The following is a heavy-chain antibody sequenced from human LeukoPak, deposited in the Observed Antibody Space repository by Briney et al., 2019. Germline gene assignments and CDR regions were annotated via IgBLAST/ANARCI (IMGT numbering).Heavy chain of an antibody. Sequence: SETLSLTCTVSGGSISSYYWSWIRQPAGKGLEWIGRIYTSGSTNYNPSLKSRVTMSVDTSKNQFSLKLSSVTAADTAVYCCARAGYYYDSKRKFDPWGQGTLVTVSS. CDR1: GGSISSYY. D-gene: IGHD3-22*01. CDR3: ARAGYYYDSKRKFDP. J-gene: IGHJ5*02. V-gene: IGHV4-4*07. CDR2: IYTSGST.